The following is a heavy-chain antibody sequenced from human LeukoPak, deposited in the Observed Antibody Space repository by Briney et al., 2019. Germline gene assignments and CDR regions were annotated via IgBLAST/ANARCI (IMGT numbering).Heavy chain of an antibody. CDR1: GFTFSNYG. CDR2: ISYDGSGE. V-gene: IGHV3-30*18. Sequence: GGSLRLSCAASGFTFSNYGMHWVRQAPGKGLEWVALISYDGSGEYYADSAKGRFTISRDKSKNTLYLQMNSLRAEDTAVYYCAKDPSLRTTLPLWGQGTLVTVSS. D-gene: IGHD1-1*01. J-gene: IGHJ4*02. CDR3: AKDPSLRTTLPL.